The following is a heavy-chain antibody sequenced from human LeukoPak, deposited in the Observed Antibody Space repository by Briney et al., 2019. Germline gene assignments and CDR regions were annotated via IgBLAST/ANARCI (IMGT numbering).Heavy chain of an antibody. Sequence: GGPLRLSCAASGFTFSSYSMNWVRQAPGKGLEWVSSISSSSSYIYYADSVKGRFTISRDNAKNSLYLQMNSLRAEDTAVYYCARDRGTMVVAMDYWGQGTLVTVSS. CDR1: GFTFSSYS. J-gene: IGHJ4*02. CDR3: ARDRGTMVVAMDY. CDR2: ISSSSSYI. D-gene: IGHD4/OR15-4a*01. V-gene: IGHV3-21*01.